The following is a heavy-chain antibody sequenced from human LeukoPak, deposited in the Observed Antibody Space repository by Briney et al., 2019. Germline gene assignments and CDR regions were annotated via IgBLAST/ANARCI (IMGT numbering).Heavy chain of an antibody. CDR1: GFTFSSYE. Sequence: GGSLRLPCAASGFTFSSYEMNWVRQAPGKGLEWVSYISSSGSTIYYADSVKGRFTISRDNAKNSLYLQMNSLRAEDTAVYYCARDLAVAGKGPGDYWGQGTLVTVSS. D-gene: IGHD6-19*01. CDR2: ISSSGSTI. J-gene: IGHJ4*02. CDR3: ARDLAVAGKGPGDY. V-gene: IGHV3-48*03.